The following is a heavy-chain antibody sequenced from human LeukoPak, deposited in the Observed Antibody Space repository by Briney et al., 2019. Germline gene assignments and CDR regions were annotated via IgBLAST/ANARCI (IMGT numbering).Heavy chain of an antibody. D-gene: IGHD4-17*01. CDR2: ISGSGGGST. Sequence: PGGSLRLSCAASGFTFSSYAMSWIRQAPGKGLEWVSGISGSGGGSTYYADSVKGRFTISRDNSKNTLYLQMNSLRAEDTAVYYCAKSPTVFLWKYWGQGTLVTVSS. V-gene: IGHV3-23*01. CDR3: AKSPTVFLWKY. J-gene: IGHJ4*02. CDR1: GFTFSSYA.